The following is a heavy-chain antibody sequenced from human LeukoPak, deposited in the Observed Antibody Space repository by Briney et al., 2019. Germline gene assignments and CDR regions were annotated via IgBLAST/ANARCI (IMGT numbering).Heavy chain of an antibody. J-gene: IGHJ6*03. V-gene: IGHV1-46*01. D-gene: IGHD6-6*01. CDR2: INPSGGST. CDR1: GGTFSSYA. Sequence: ASVKVSCKASGGTFSSYAISWVRQAPGQGLEWMGIINPSGGSTSYAQKFQGRVTMTRDMSTSTVYMELSSLRSEDTAVYYCARVGLAARRGYYYYYMDVWGKGTTVTVSS. CDR3: ARVGLAARRGYYYYYMDV.